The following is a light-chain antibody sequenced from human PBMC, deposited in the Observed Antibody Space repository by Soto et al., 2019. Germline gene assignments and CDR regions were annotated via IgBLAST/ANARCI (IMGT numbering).Light chain of an antibody. CDR1: SSDVAFYNH. Sequence: SSLTQPASVSGSRGQSITISGTGTSSDVAFYNHVSWYQQHPGKAPKLLIYEVNNRPSGVSHRFSGSKSGNTASLTISGLQAEDEADYYCSSFASTHTYVFGTGTKVTVL. J-gene: IGLJ1*01. CDR3: SSFASTHTYV. V-gene: IGLV2-14*01. CDR2: EVN.